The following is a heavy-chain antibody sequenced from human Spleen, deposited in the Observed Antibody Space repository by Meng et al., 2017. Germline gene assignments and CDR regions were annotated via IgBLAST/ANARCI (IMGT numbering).Heavy chain of an antibody. V-gene: IGHV2-5*02. CDR2: IYWDDDK. CDR3: VHRPYDSSGPRFDY. D-gene: IGHD3-22*01. Sequence: QIPLKESGPTLVKPTQTLTLTCTFSGVSLSTSGVGVAWIRQPPGKALEWLAVIYWDDDKRYSPSLKSRLTITQGTSKNQVVLTMTSMDPVDTATYYCVHRPYDSSGPRFDYWGQGTLVTVSS. J-gene: IGHJ4*02. CDR1: GVSLSTSGVG.